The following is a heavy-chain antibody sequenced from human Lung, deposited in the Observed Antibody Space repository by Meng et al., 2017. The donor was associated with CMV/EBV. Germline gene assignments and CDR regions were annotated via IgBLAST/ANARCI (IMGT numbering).Heavy chain of an antibody. J-gene: IGHJ4*02. D-gene: IGHD2-2*01. CDR3: ARGGKDIVVVPAPIDY. CDR2: INHSGST. V-gene: IGHV4-34*01. Sequence: SXTXSLXXAVYGGSFSGYYWSWIRQPPGKGLEWIGEINHSGSTNYNPSLKSRVTISVDTSKNQFSLKLSSVTAADTAVYYCARGGKDIVVVPAPIDYWGQGTLVTVSS. CDR1: GGSFSGYY.